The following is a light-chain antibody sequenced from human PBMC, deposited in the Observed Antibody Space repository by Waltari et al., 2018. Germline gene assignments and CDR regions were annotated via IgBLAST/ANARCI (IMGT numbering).Light chain of an antibody. CDR2: DVS. Sequence: QSALTQPAPASGPPGQPITIPCTRTSSDVGGYNYVSWYQQHPGKAPRLMIYDVSNRPSGVSNRFSGSKSGNTASLTISGLQAEDEADYHCSSYTSSSTLIFGGGTKLTVL. J-gene: IGLJ2*01. CDR3: SSYTSSSTLI. CDR1: SSDVGGYNY. V-gene: IGLV2-14*03.